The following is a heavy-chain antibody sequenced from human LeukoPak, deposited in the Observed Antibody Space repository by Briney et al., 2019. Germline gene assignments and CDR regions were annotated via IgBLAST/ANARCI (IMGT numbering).Heavy chain of an antibody. V-gene: IGHV1-46*01. D-gene: IGHD3-3*01. Sequence: ASVKVSCKASGYTFTSYYMHWVRQAPGQGLEWMGIINPSGGSTSYAQKFQGRVTMTRDTSTSTVYMELSSLRSEDTAVYYCARGSHDFWSAPGQSHDYWGQGTLVTVSS. CDR1: GYTFTSYY. J-gene: IGHJ4*02. CDR3: ARGSHDFWSAPGQSHDY. CDR2: INPSGGST.